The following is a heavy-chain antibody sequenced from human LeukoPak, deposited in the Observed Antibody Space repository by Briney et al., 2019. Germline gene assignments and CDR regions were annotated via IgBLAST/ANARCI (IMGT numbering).Heavy chain of an antibody. D-gene: IGHD2-15*01. CDR2: MNPNSGNT. CDR3: ARGTQIYCSGGSCYRLGFWFDP. V-gene: IGHV1-8*01. J-gene: IGHJ5*02. CDR1: GYTFTSYD. Sequence: ASVKVSCKASGYTFTSYDINWVRPATGQGLEWMGWMNPNSGNTGYAQKFQGRVTMTRNTSISTAYMELSSLRSEDTAVYYCARGTQIYCSGGSCYRLGFWFDPWGQGTLVTVSS.